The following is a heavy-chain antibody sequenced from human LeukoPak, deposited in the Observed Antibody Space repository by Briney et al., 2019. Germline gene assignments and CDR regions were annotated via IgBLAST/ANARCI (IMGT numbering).Heavy chain of an antibody. V-gene: IGHV3-23*01. Sequence: PGGSLRLSCAASGFTFSSYAMSWVRQAPGKGLEWVSTITGSGGNTYYADSVKGRFTISRDNSKNTLFLQMNSLRAADTAVYYCAKVDGDYLVHFEYWGQGTLVTVSS. CDR2: ITGSGGNT. D-gene: IGHD4-17*01. CDR3: AKVDGDYLVHFEY. CDR1: GFTFSSYA. J-gene: IGHJ4*02.